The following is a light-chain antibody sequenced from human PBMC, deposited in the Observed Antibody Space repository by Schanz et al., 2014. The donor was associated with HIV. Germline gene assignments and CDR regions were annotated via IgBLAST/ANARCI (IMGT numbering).Light chain of an antibody. CDR2: GAS. CDR3: QQYGSSPRT. J-gene: IGKJ2*01. CDR1: QSVSTF. Sequence: EIVLTQSPATLSLSPGERATLSCRANQSVSTFLAWYQQKPGQAPRLLFYGASSRATGIPDRFSGSGSGTDFTLTISRLEPEDFAVYYCQQYGSSPRTFGQGTKLEIK. V-gene: IGKV3-20*01.